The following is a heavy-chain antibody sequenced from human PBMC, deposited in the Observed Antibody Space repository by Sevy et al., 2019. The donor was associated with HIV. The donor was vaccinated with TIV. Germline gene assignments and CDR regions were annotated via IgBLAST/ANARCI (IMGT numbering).Heavy chain of an antibody. CDR2: ISYDGSNK. J-gene: IGHJ4*02. Sequence: GGSLRLSCAASGFTFSSYGMHWVRQAPGKGLEWVAVISYDGSNKYYADSVKGRFTISRDNSKNTLYLQMNSLRAEDTAVYYCAKTSIAVAGDFDYWGQGTLVTVSS. CDR1: GFTFSSYG. D-gene: IGHD6-19*01. CDR3: AKTSIAVAGDFDY. V-gene: IGHV3-30*18.